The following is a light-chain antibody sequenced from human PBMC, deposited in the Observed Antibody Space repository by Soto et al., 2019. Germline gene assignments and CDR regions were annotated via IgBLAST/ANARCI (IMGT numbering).Light chain of an antibody. CDR1: SSNIGSNT. CDR2: GNN. CDR3: VAWDDSLNGYV. J-gene: IGLJ1*01. Sequence: QSVLTQPPSASGTPGQRVTISCSGSSSNIGSNTVNWYQQLPGTAPKLLIYGNNQRPSGVPDRFSGSKSGTSASLAISGLQSEDEADYDCVAWDDSLNGYVFGTGTKVTVL. V-gene: IGLV1-44*01.